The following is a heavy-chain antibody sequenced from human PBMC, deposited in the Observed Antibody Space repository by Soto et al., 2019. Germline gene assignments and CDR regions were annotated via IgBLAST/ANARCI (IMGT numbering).Heavy chain of an antibody. V-gene: IGHV3-30*18. Sequence: GGSLRLSCVVSGFTFSDFGMHWVRQAPGKGLEWLAVISHDGSDKYYADSVRGRFTISRDNSENTLYLQMNSLRPEDTAVYYCAKEDVWFAKDYWGQGTLGTVS. J-gene: IGHJ4*02. CDR2: ISHDGSDK. CDR3: AKEDVWFAKDY. D-gene: IGHD3-10*01. CDR1: GFTFSDFG.